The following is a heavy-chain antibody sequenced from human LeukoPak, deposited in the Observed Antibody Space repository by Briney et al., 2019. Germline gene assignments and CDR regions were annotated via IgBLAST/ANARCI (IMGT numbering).Heavy chain of an antibody. CDR1: GFNFSTYW. D-gene: IGHD3-10*01. CDR3: VTDQTGRHPYFFDY. V-gene: IGHV3-7*01. J-gene: IGHJ4*02. Sequence: QSGGSLRLSCAASGFNFSTYWMTWVRQVPGKGLEWAANIKEDGSEIYYVDAVKGRFSISRDNAKTSLYLQMNSLSVADTAVYYCVTDQTGRHPYFFDYWGQGTLVTVSS. CDR2: IKEDGSEI.